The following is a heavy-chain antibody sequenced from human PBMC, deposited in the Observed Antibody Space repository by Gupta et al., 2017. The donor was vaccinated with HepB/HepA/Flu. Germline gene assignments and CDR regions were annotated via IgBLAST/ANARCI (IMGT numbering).Heavy chain of an antibody. CDR1: GDSITNYH. J-gene: IGHJ3*02. V-gene: IGHV4-4*07. D-gene: IGHD3-3*01. CDR2: IYSSGST. CDR3: ARDRGVTLAFDI. Sequence: QVQLQESGPGLVRPSETLSLTCTVSGDSITNYHWSWIRRPAGKGLEWIGRIYSSGSTNYNPSLKSRLTMSLDTSKNQFSLKLNSMTAADTAVYFCARDRGVTLAFDIWGQGTEVTGSS.